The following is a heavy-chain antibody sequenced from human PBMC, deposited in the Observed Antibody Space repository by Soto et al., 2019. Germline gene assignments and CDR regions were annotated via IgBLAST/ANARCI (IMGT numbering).Heavy chain of an antibody. D-gene: IGHD3-22*01. CDR2: IYYSGST. Sequence: SETLSLTCTVSGGSVSSCGYYWNWIRQHPGKGLEWIGYIYYSGSTSYNPSLKSRVTISVDTSKNQFSLKLSSVTAADAAVYYCARDVGHYYDSSGFDYWGQGTLVTVSS. V-gene: IGHV4-31*03. J-gene: IGHJ4*02. CDR1: GGSVSSCGYY. CDR3: ARDVGHYYDSSGFDY.